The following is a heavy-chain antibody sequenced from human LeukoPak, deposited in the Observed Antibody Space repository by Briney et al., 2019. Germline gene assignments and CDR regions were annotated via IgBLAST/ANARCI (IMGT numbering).Heavy chain of an antibody. CDR3: AREPLLDV. V-gene: IGHV3-73*01. Sequence: PGVSLRLSCATSGFSLDGSTMHWVRQAPGKGLEWLGHIRSKRDNYATVYAASVEGRFTISRDDSKSTAYLQTNSLKIEDTAVYYCAREPLLDVWGQGTTVTVSS. J-gene: IGHJ6*02. CDR1: GFSLDGST. D-gene: IGHD1-14*01. CDR2: IRSKRDNYAT.